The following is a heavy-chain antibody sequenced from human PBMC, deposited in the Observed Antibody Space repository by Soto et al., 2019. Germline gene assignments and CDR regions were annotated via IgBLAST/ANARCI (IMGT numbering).Heavy chain of an antibody. CDR2: IYYSGNP. CDR1: GGSISSGDYY. CDR3: ARVVKIDSFGSYTRSFDY. J-gene: IGHJ4*02. V-gene: IGHV4-30-4*01. D-gene: IGHD3-3*01. Sequence: PSETLSLTCTVSGGSISSGDYYWSWIRQPPGKGLEWIGYIYYSGNPYYNPSLKSRITISVDTSKNQFSLKLCSVTAAATAVYFCARVVKIDSFGSYTRSFDYWGQGTLGTVSS.